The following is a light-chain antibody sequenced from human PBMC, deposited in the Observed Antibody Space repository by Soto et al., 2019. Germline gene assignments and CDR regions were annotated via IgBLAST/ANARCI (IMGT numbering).Light chain of an antibody. J-gene: IGKJ2*01. CDR1: QSISTE. CDR2: SAS. CDR3: QQGHNWPLT. Sequence: DRVMTQSPATLSVSPGERATLSCRASQSISTELAWYQQKPGQPPRLLIYSASTRSTGVPARFTGSGSGSEFTLTIGGLQSEDFAVYYCQQGHNWPLTFGQGTRLEI. V-gene: IGKV3-15*01.